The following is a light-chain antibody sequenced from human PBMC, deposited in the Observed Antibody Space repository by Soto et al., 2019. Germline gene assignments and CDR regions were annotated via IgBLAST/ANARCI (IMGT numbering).Light chain of an antibody. CDR2: DVS. J-gene: IGLJ1*01. CDR1: SSDVGGYNY. Sequence: XSVVTQPPSLSVSPGQSITISCTGTSSDVGGYNYVSWYQQHPGKAPKLMIYDVSNRPSGVSNRFSGSKSGNTASLTISGLQAEDEADYYCSSYTSSSTLVFGTGTKVTVL. V-gene: IGLV2-14*01. CDR3: SSYTSSSTLV.